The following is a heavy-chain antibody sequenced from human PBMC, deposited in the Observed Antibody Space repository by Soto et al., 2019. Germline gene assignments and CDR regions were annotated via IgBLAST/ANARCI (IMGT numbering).Heavy chain of an antibody. J-gene: IGHJ5*02. CDR1: GFTFSSYA. D-gene: IGHD5-12*01. Sequence: GGSLRLSCAASGFTFSSYAMSWVRQAPGKGLVWVSAIIGSGGSTYYADSVKGRFTISRDNSKNTLYLQMNSLRAEDTAVYYCAKNIVATIKRSGWFDPWGQGTLVTVSS. CDR2: IIGSGGST. CDR3: AKNIVATIKRSGWFDP. V-gene: IGHV3-23*01.